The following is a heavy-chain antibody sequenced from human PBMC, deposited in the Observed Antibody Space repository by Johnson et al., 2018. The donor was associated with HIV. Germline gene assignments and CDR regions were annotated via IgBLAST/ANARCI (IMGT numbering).Heavy chain of an antibody. CDR1: GFTFSTYA. Sequence: EVQLVESGGGVVQPGRSLRLSCAASGFTFSTYAMSWVRQAPGRGLEWVSAISGGGGSTYYADSVKGRFTISRDNSKNTLYLEMNSLRAEDTAVYYCAKDTGAYYDTFLAFDIWGQGTMVTVSS. CDR2: ISGGGGST. V-gene: IGHV3-23*04. J-gene: IGHJ3*02. CDR3: AKDTGAYYDTFLAFDI. D-gene: IGHD3-22*01.